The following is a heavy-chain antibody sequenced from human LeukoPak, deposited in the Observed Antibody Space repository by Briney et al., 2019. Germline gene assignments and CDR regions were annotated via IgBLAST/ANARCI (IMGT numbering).Heavy chain of an antibody. CDR2: ISSSSSTI. CDR1: GFTFSSYS. V-gene: IGHV3-48*01. Sequence: GGSLRLSCAASGFTFSSYSMNWVRQAPGKGLEWVSYISSSSSTIYYADSVKGRFTISRDNAKNSLYLQMNSLRAEDAAVYYCARKRTLAYCGGECYGNAFDIWGQGTMVTVSS. J-gene: IGHJ3*02. CDR3: ARKRTLAYCGGECYGNAFDI. D-gene: IGHD2-21*01.